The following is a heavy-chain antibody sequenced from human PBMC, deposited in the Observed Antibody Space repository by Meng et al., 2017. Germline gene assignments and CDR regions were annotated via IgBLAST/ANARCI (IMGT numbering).Heavy chain of an antibody. J-gene: IGHJ4*02. V-gene: IGHV4-39*07. D-gene: IGHD4-17*01. CDR2: IYYSGST. CDR3: ATKNDYGDYFSGY. CDR1: GGSISSSSYY. Sequence: SETLSLTCTVSGGSISSSSYYWGWIRQPPGKGLEWIGSIYYSGSTYYNPSLKSRVTISVDTSKNQFSLKLSSVTAADTAVYYCATKNDYGDYFSGYWGQGTLVTVSS.